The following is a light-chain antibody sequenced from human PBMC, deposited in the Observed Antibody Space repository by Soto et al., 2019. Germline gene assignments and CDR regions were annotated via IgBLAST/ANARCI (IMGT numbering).Light chain of an antibody. V-gene: IGLV1-40*01. J-gene: IGLJ2*01. CDR1: SSNIGAGYD. CDR2: GNS. Sequence: QPVLTQPPSVSGAPGQRVTISCTGSSSNIGAGYDVHWYQQLPGTAPKLLIYGNSNRPSGVPDRFSGSKSGTSASLAITGLLAEDEADYYCQSYDSSLSVVLFGGGTKLTVL. CDR3: QSYDSSLSVVL.